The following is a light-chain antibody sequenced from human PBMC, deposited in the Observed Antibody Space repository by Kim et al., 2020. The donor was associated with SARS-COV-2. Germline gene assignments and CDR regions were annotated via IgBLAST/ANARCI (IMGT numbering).Light chain of an antibody. CDR3: LQYSSYPQT. J-gene: IGKJ1*01. CDR2: DTS. CDR1: QGIRND. Sequence: ASVGDRVTITGRASQGIRNDLGWYQQKPGKPPKRLIFDTSTLQNGVPSRFSGSGSGTEFTLTITGLHPEDFATYYCLQYSSYPQTFGQGTKVDIK. V-gene: IGKV1-17*01.